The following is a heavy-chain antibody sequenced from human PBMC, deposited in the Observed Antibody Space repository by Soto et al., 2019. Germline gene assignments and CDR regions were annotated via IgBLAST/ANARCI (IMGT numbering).Heavy chain of an antibody. CDR2: INTYHGNT. CDR3: ARSPGYSASWGYFYYGMKI. CDR1: GYTFTNYG. V-gene: IGHV1-18*01. D-gene: IGHD6-13*01. J-gene: IGHJ6*02. Sequence: QVQLVQSGAELKKPGASVKVSCKASGYTFTNYGISWVRQAPGQGLEWMGWINTYHGNTKYAQKLQGRVTMTKDPSTSTAYMELTCLRSDDTAVYYCARSPGYSASWGYFYYGMKIWGQGTTVIVSS.